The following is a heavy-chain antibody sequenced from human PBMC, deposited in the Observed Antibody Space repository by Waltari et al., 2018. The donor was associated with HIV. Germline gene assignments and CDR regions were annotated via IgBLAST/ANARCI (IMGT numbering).Heavy chain of an antibody. V-gene: IGHV4-38-2*02. D-gene: IGHD3-22*01. CDR2: IYHSGSS. CDR1: GYSISSGYY. Sequence: QVQLQESGPGLVKPSETLSLTCTVSGYSISSGYYWGWIRQPPGKGLEWIGSIYHSGSSYYTPSLKRRVTISVDTSKNQFSLKLSSVTAADTAVYYCARCYDSSGYYSPFDYWGQGTLVTVSS. CDR3: ARCYDSSGYYSPFDY. J-gene: IGHJ4*02.